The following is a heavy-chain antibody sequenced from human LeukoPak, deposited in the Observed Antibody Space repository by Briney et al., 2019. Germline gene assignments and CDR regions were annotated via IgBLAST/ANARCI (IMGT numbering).Heavy chain of an antibody. Sequence: ASVKVSCKASGYTFTSYAMNWVRQAPGQGLEWMGWINTNTGNPTYAQGFTGRFVFSLDTSVSTAYLQISSLKAEDTAVYYCASTSTDFWSGTYNWFDPWGQGTLVTVSS. CDR2: INTNTGNP. CDR3: ASTSTDFWSGTYNWFDP. CDR1: GYTFTSYA. J-gene: IGHJ5*02. D-gene: IGHD3-3*01. V-gene: IGHV7-4-1*02.